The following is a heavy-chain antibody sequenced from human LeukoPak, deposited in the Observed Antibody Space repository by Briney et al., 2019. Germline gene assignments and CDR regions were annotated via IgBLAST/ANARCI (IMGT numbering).Heavy chain of an antibody. Sequence: LSLTCAVYGGSFSGYYWSWIRQAPGKGLEWISFISNSGDTVYYADSVKGRFTMSRDNAKNSLYLQMNSLRAEDTAVYYCARKLSGCYFDYWGQGTLVTVSS. CDR3: ARKLSGCYFDY. CDR2: ISNSGDTV. V-gene: IGHV3-11*01. D-gene: IGHD1-26*01. CDR1: GGSFSGYY. J-gene: IGHJ4*02.